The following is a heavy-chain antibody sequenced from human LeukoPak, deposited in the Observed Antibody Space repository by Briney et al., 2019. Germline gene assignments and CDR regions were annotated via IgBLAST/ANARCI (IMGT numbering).Heavy chain of an antibody. CDR1: GFTFSKYW. D-gene: IGHD6-19*01. Sequence: GGSLRLSCAASGFTFSKYWMLWVRQASGKGLESVSRINTDGAVTTYADSVKGRFTVSRDNADNTMFLQMNSVRDEDTAVYYCATKQWLAPPPDSWGQGTPVTVSS. CDR3: ATKQWLAPPPDS. CDR2: INTDGAVT. J-gene: IGHJ4*02. V-gene: IGHV3-74*01.